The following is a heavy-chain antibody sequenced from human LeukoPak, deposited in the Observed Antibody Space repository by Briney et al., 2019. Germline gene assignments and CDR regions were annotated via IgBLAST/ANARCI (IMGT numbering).Heavy chain of an antibody. Sequence: GGSLRLSCAASGFTFSSYAMSLVRQAPWKGLEWVSAISGSGGSTYYADSVKGRFTISRDNSKNTLYLQMNSLRAEDTAVYYCAKVRHGDYADYWGQGTLVTVSS. D-gene: IGHD4-17*01. CDR3: AKVRHGDYADY. CDR1: GFTFSSYA. CDR2: ISGSGGST. V-gene: IGHV3-23*01. J-gene: IGHJ4*02.